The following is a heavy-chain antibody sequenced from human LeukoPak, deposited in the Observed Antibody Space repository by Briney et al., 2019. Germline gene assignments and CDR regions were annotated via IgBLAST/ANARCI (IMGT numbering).Heavy chain of an antibody. CDR2: ISACNGNT. CDR1: GYTFTSYG. D-gene: IGHD2-2*01. J-gene: IGHJ6*02. CDR3: ARGGEYQLLWGGYYYYGMDV. V-gene: IGHV1-18*01. Sequence: ASVKVSCKASGYTFTSYGISWVRQAPGQGLEWMGWISACNGNTNYAQKLQGRVTMTTDTSTSTAYMELRSLRSDDTAVYYCARGGEYQLLWGGYYYYGMDVWGQGTTVTVSS.